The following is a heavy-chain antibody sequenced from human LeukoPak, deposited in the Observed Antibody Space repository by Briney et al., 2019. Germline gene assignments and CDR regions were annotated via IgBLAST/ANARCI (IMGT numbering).Heavy chain of an antibody. D-gene: IGHD3-22*01. CDR3: ARSGDSSGLIGWFDP. V-gene: IGHV5-51*01. CDR1: GYSFTTNW. Sequence: GESLKISCKGSGYSFTTNWIGWVRQMPGKGLEWMGTIYLGDSETRYSPSFKGQVTMSADKSINTAYLQWRSLKASDTAMYYCARSGDSSGLIGWFDPWGRGTLVTVSS. CDR2: IYLGDSET. J-gene: IGHJ5*02.